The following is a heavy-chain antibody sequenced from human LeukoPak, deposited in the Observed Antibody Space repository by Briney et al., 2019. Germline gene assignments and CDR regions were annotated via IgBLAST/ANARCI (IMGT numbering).Heavy chain of an antibody. D-gene: IGHD2-2*02. CDR3: ARSQLLGYCSSTSCYRWFDP. V-gene: IGHV1-2*02. CDR2: INPYTGDT. CDR1: GFTLSDYY. J-gene: IGHJ5*02. Sequence: GASVKVSCKPSGFTLSDYYIHWLRQAPGQGLEWMGWINPYTGDTNYAQKFQGRVTMARDTSISTAYMELSRLRSDDTAVYYCARSQLLGYCSSTSCYRWFDPWGQGTLVTVSS.